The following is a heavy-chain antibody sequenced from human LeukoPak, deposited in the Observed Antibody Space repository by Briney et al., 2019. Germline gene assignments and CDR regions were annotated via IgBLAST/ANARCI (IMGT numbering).Heavy chain of an antibody. J-gene: IGHJ4*02. D-gene: IGHD3-10*01. CDR1: GFTFSSYG. V-gene: IGHV3-33*01. CDR3: ARGPGGSGSYYDY. Sequence: GGSLRLSCAASGFTFSSYGMHWVRQAPGKGLEWVAVVWFDGVSKTYADSVKGRFTISRDNAKNSLYLQMNSLRTEDAAVYYCARGPGGSGSYYDYWGQGTLVTVSS. CDR2: VWFDGVSK.